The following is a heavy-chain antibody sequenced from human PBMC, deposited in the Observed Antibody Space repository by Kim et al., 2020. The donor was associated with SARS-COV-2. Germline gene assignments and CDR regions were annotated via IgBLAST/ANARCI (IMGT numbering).Heavy chain of an antibody. CDR3: ARRMRDSDNYYLDY. CDR2: INIGGTYT. J-gene: IGHJ4*02. Sequence: GGSLRLSCAASGFAFSDSYMTWIRQAPGKGLEWVSYINIGGTYTQYANSVKGRFAISRDNAKNSLYLEMNSLRAEDTAVYYCARRMRDSDNYYLDYWGQGTLVTVSS. D-gene: IGHD3-22*01. CDR1: GFAFSDSY. V-gene: IGHV3-11*03.